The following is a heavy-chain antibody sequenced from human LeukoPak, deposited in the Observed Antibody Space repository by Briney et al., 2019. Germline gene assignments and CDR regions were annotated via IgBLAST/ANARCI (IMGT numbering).Heavy chain of an antibody. D-gene: IGHD1-26*01. CDR1: GITFSSYA. Sequence: QAGGSLRLSCAASGITFSSYAMSWVRQAPGKGLEWVSAISGSGGSTYYADSVKGRFTISRDNSKNTLYLQMNSLRAEDTAVYYCARATYELHLYYFDYWGQGTLVTVSS. V-gene: IGHV3-23*01. CDR3: ARATYELHLYYFDY. CDR2: ISGSGGST. J-gene: IGHJ4*02.